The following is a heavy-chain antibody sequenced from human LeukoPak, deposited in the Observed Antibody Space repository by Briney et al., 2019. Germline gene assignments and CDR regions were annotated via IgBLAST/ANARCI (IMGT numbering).Heavy chain of an antibody. CDR3: ARDYSGSGWDYYDY. CDR1: GFTVSSKY. V-gene: IGHV3-53*01. Sequence: GGSLRLSCAASGFTVSSKYMSWVCQAPGKGLEWLSVLYSGGDTYYADSVKGRFIISRDNSKNTLYLQMNSLRAEDTAVYYCARDYSGSGWDYYDYWGQGTLVTVSS. D-gene: IGHD5-12*01. CDR2: LYSGGDT. J-gene: IGHJ4*02.